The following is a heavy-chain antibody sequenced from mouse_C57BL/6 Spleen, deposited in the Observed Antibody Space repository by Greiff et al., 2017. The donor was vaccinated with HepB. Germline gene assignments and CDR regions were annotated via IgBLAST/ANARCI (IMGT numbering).Heavy chain of an antibody. J-gene: IGHJ4*01. Sequence: VQLQQSGAELMKPGASVKLSCKATGYTFTGYWIEWVKQRPGHGLEWIGEILPGSGSTNNNEKYKGKATFTADTSSNTAYMQLSSLTTEDSDIYYCAKSTMVTRGNAMDYWGQGTSVTVSS. D-gene: IGHD2-1*01. V-gene: IGHV1-9*01. CDR2: ILPGSGST. CDR1: GYTFTGYW. CDR3: AKSTMVTRGNAMDY.